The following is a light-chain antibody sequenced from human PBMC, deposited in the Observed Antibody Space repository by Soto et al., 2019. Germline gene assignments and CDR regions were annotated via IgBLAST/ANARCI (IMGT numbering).Light chain of an antibody. Sequence: VVLTQSPATLSLSPGDTATLSCGASQSVSSSLAWYQQKPGQAPRLLIYDTSSRATGSPARFSGSGSGTDFTFTISSLEPEDFAVYYCHHRGNGITFGQGTRLEIK. CDR3: HHRGNGIT. CDR1: QSVSSS. V-gene: IGKV3-11*01. CDR2: DTS. J-gene: IGKJ5*01.